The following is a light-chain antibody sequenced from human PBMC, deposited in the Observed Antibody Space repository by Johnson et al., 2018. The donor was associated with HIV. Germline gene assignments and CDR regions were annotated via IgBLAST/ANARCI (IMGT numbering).Light chain of an antibody. CDR2: ENN. J-gene: IGLJ1*01. CDR3: ATCYSSLSVYV. Sequence: QSVLTQPPSVSAAPGQKVTISCSGSSSNIGNNYVSWYQQLPGTAPTLLIYENNRRPSGIPDRFSGSKSGTSATLGITGLQTGDEADYHCATCYSSLSVYVFGTGTKVTVL. CDR1: SSNIGNNY. V-gene: IGLV1-51*02.